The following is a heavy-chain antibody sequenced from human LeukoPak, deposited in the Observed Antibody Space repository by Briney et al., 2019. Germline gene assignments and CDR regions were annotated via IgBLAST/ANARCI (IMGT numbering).Heavy chain of an antibody. CDR2: INPSGGST. CDR3: ARDRPNPELESNWFGP. CDR1: GYTFTSYY. D-gene: IGHD1-1*01. J-gene: IGHJ5*02. V-gene: IGHV1-46*01. Sequence: ASVKVSCKASGYTFTSYYMHWVRQAPGQGLEWMGIINPSGGSTSYAQKFQGRVTMTRDMSTSTVYMELSSLRSEDTAVYYCARDRPNPELESNWFGPWGQGTLVTVSS.